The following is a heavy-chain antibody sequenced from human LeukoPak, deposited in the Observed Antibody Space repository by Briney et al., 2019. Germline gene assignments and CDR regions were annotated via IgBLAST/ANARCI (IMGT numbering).Heavy chain of an antibody. J-gene: IGHJ4*02. V-gene: IGHV4-59*01. CDR1: GGSISSYY. D-gene: IGHD3-22*01. CDR2: IYYSGST. Sequence: SETLSLTCTVSGGSISSYYWSWIRQPPGKGLEWIGYIYYSGSTNYNPSLKSRVTISVDTSKNQFSLKLSSVTAADTAVYYCASSDYYDSSGYYPYYFDYWGQGTLVTVSS. CDR3: ASSDYYDSSGYYPYYFDY.